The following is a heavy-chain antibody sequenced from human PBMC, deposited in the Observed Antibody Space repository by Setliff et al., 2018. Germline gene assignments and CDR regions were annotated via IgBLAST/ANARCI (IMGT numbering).Heavy chain of an antibody. CDR2: VSHSGST. J-gene: IGHJ4*02. D-gene: IGHD3-3*01. CDR3: RIWSSYYKNDY. Sequence: PSETLSLTCNVSGVSFSSTTFYLAWIRQPPGKGLEWLGEVSHSGSTIYKPSLKSRVAISIDTSKNQFSLRLSSVTAADTAVYYCRIWSSYYKNDYWGQGTLVSV. V-gene: IGHV4-39*07. CDR1: GVSFSSTTFY.